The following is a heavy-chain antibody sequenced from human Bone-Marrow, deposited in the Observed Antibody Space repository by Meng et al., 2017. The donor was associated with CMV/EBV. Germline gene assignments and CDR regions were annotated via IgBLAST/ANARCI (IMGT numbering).Heavy chain of an antibody. V-gene: IGHV4-59*01. CDR1: GGSISSYY. CDR2: IYYSGST. J-gene: IGHJ4*02. D-gene: IGHD2-2*01. CDR3: ARGKLGYQLLLDY. Sequence: SETLSLTCTVSGGSISSYYWSWIRQPPGKGLEWIGYIYYSGSTNYNPSLKSRVTISVDTSKNQFSLKLSSVTAADTAVYYCARGKLGYQLLLDYWGQGTLVTVSP.